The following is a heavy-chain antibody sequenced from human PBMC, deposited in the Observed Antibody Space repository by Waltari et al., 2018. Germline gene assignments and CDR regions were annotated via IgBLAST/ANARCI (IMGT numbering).Heavy chain of an antibody. V-gene: IGHV4-34*01. D-gene: IGHD1-26*01. CDR2: INHSGST. Sequence: QVQLQQWGAGLLKPSETMSLTCAVYGGSFSGYYWSWIRQPPGKGLESIGEINHSGSTNYNPSLKSRVTISVDTSKNQFSLKLSSVTAADTAVYYCARGVSDKWNYYYYMDVWGKGTTVTVSS. J-gene: IGHJ6*03. CDR1: GGSFSGYY. CDR3: ARGVSDKWNYYYYMDV.